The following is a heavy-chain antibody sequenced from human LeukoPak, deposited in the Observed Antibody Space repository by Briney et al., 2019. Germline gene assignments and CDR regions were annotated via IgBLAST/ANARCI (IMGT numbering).Heavy chain of an antibody. J-gene: IGHJ4*02. CDR3: ARRGGREQLIPFSLDY. Sequence: PSDTLSLTCTVSGGSISRYYLNWMRQPPGKGLEWIGYISPSGNTNYKPSRKSQDTISLDTSRNQFSLRLSSVTSADTAVYCCARRGGREQLIPFSLDYWGQGTLVTVSS. D-gene: IGHD6-13*01. V-gene: IGHV4-4*09. CDR2: ISPSGNT. CDR1: GGSISRYY.